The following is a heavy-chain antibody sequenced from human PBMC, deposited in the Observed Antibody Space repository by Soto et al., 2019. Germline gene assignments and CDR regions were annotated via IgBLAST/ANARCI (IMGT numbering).Heavy chain of an antibody. CDR2: IDPSDSYT. D-gene: IGHD1-1*01. V-gene: IGHV5-10-1*01. CDR3: ARHGQIAASELTPTDYGTHA. CDR1: GYSFTSYW. Sequence: GESLKISCKGSGYSFTSYWISCVRQIPGKGLEWMVRIDPSDSYTNYSPSFQGHVTISADKSISTAYLQWSSLKASDTAMYYCARHGQIAASELTPTDYGTHAWRKAKTVTV. J-gene: IGHJ6*04.